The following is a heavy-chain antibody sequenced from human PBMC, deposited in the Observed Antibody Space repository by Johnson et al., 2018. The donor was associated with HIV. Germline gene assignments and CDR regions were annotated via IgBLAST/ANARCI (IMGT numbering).Heavy chain of an antibody. CDR1: GFTFDDYG. D-gene: IGHD2-8*02. J-gene: IGHJ3*02. Sequence: VQLVESGGVVVQPGGSLRLSCAASGFTFDDYGMSWVRQAPGKGLEWVANINQDGSETYYVDSVKGRFTISRDNSKNTLYLQMNSLRGEDTAVYYCARSMYWPDAFDIWGQGTMVTVSS. V-gene: IGHV3-7*01. CDR2: INQDGSET. CDR3: ARSMYWPDAFDI.